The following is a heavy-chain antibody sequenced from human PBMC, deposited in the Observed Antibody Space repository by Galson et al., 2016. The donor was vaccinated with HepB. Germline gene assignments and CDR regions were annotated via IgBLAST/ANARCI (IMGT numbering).Heavy chain of an antibody. CDR1: GYTFTSYD. CDR2: MNPNSGYT. CDR3: ATVAAAGTGAFDI. V-gene: IGHV1-8*01. J-gene: IGHJ3*02. Sequence: SVKVSCKASGYTFTSYDINWVRQATGQGLEWMGWMNPNSGYTDYAQKFQGRITMTRNTSISTAYLELGSLRSEDTALYYCATVAAAGTGAFDIWGQWTVVIVSS. D-gene: IGHD6-13*01.